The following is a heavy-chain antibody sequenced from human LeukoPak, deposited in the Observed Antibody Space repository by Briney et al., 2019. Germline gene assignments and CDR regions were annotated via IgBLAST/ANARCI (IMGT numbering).Heavy chain of an antibody. J-gene: IGHJ4*02. V-gene: IGHV3-20*04. CDR2: INWNGGST. D-gene: IGHD3-22*01. CDR3: ARGSYYYDSSGYYFDY. CDR1: GFTFDDYG. Sequence: RSGGSLRLSCAASGFTFDDYGMSWVRQAPGKGLEWVSGINWNGGSTGYADSMKGRFTISRDNAKNSLYLQMNSLRAEDTALYYCARGSYYYDSSGYYFDYWGQGTLVTVSS.